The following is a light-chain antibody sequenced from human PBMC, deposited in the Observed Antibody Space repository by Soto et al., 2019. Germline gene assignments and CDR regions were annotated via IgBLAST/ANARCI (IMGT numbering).Light chain of an antibody. CDR1: QSVSSY. CDR2: DAS. CDR3: QQRSIWPQT. Sequence: EIVLTQSPATLSLSPGERATLSCRASQSVSSYLAWYQQKPGQAPRLLIYDASNRATGIPARFSGSGSGTDFTLPISSLEPEDFAVYYCQQRSIWPQTFGQGTKLEIK. J-gene: IGKJ2*01. V-gene: IGKV3-11*01.